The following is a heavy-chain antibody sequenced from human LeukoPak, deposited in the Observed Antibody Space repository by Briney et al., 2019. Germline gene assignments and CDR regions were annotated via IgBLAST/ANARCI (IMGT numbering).Heavy chain of an antibody. V-gene: IGHV4-30-2*01. J-gene: IGHJ5*02. CDR2: IYHSGST. Sequence: SQTLSLTCTVSGGSISSGGYYWSWIRQPPGKGLEWIGYIYHSGSTYYNPSLKSRVTISVDRSKNQFSLKLSSVTAADTAVYYCARVLPGYSSSWSGKWFDPWGQGTLVTVSS. D-gene: IGHD6-13*01. CDR3: ARVLPGYSSSWSGKWFDP. CDR1: GGSISSGGYY.